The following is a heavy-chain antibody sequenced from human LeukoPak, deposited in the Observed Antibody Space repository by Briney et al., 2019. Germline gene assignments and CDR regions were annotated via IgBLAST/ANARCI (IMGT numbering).Heavy chain of an antibody. CDR1: GGSISSYY. J-gene: IGHJ3*02. Sequence: SETLSLTCTVSGGSISSYYWSWIRQPPGKGLEGIGYIYYSGSTNYNPSLKSRVTISVDTSKNQFSLKLSSVTAADTAVYYCARPTYYYDSSGSLWDAFDIWGQGTMVTVSS. CDR2: IYYSGST. V-gene: IGHV4-59*01. CDR3: ARPTYYYDSSGSLWDAFDI. D-gene: IGHD3-22*01.